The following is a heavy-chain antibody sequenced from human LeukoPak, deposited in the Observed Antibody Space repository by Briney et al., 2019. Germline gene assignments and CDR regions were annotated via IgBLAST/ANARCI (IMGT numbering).Heavy chain of an antibody. D-gene: IGHD3-10*01. CDR3: AGGYYYGSGSHDYYYYYMDV. CDR2: TIPIFGTA. CDR1: GGTFSSYA. J-gene: IGHJ6*03. Sequence: GASVKVSCKASGGTFSSYAISWVRQAPGEGLEWMGGTIPIFGTANYAQKFQGRVTITADKSTSTAYMELGSLRSEDTAVYYCAGGYYYGSGSHDYYYYYMDVWGKGTTVTVSS. V-gene: IGHV1-69*06.